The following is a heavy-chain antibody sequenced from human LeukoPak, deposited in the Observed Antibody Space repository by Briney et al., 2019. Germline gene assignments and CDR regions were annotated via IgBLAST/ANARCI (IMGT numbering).Heavy chain of an antibody. CDR3: AGADGFDAFDI. D-gene: IGHD4-17*01. CDR1: GYTFTSYY. CDR2: INPSGGST. V-gene: IGHV1-46*01. Sequence: ASVKVSCKASGYTFTSYYMDWVRQAPGQGLEWMGIINPSGGSTSYAQKFQGRVTMTRDMSTSTVYMELSSLRSEDTAVYYCAGADGFDAFDIWGQGTMVTVSS. J-gene: IGHJ3*02.